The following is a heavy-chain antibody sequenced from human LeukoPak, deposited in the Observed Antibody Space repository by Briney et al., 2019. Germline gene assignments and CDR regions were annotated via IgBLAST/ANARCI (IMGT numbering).Heavy chain of an antibody. V-gene: IGHV4-59*12. D-gene: IGHD3-22*01. CDR1: GGSISSYY. CDR2: IYYSGST. CDR3: ARGIDNRYYYDSSGYLYFDY. J-gene: IGHJ4*02. Sequence: SETLSLTCTVSGGSISSYYWSWIRQPPGKGLEWIGYIYYSGSTNYNPSLKSRVTISVDTSKNQFSLKLSSVTAADTAVYYCARGIDNRYYYDSSGYLYFDYWGQGTLVTVSS.